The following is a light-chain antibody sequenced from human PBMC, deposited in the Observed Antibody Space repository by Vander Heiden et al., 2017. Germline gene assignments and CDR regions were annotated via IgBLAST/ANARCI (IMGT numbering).Light chain of an antibody. CDR3: QQLNSYPIT. J-gene: IGKJ5*01. V-gene: IGKV1-9*01. CDR2: AAA. Sequence: DIQFTQSPSFLSASVGDRVTITYRASQGISSYLAWYQQKPGKAPKRVSYAAATWQSGVQSRFSGSGSGTEFTLTISSLQPEDFATYYCQQLNSYPITFGQGTRLEIK. CDR1: QGISSY.